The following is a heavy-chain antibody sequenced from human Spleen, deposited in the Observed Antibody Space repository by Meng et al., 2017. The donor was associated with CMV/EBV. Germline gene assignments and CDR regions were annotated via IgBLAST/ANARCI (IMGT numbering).Heavy chain of an antibody. CDR1: GCISVSYA. V-gene: IGHV1-69*05. D-gene: IGHD2-15*01. Sequence: SVKVSCKASGCISVSYAVSWVRQAPGQGLEWMGGLIPIFATTNYAQKFQGRLTITTDESTYTAYMELSSLRSEDTAIYYCARDSRYCSGTSCYSGDYWGQGTLVTVSS. CDR2: LIPIFATT. CDR3: ARDSRYCSGTSCYSGDY. J-gene: IGHJ4*02.